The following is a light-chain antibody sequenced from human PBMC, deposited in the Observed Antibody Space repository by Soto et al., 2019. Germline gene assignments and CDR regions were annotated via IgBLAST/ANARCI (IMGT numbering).Light chain of an antibody. CDR3: AAWDDTVRSYV. Sequence: QSVLTQPPSVSGTPGQRVTISCSGGISNIATNYVHWFQQLPGTAPKVLSNRDNQRPSGVPDRFSGSKSGTSASLAISGLRXEDXAEYYCAAWDDTVRSYVFGTGTKLTVL. CDR1: ISNIATNY. V-gene: IGLV1-47*01. J-gene: IGLJ1*01. CDR2: RDN.